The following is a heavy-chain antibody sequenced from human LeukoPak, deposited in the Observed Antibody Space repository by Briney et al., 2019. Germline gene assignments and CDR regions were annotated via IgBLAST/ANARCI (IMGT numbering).Heavy chain of an antibody. D-gene: IGHD5-12*01. V-gene: IGHV4-34*01. J-gene: IGHJ3*02. CDR3: ARVGQWLQFDGLFDI. CDR1: GGSFSGYY. Sequence: SETLSLTCAVYGGSFSGYYWSWIRQPPGKGLEWIGEINHSGSTNYNPSLKSRVTISVDTSKNQFSLKLSSVTAADTAVYYCARVGQWLQFDGLFDIWGQGTMVTVSS. CDR2: INHSGST.